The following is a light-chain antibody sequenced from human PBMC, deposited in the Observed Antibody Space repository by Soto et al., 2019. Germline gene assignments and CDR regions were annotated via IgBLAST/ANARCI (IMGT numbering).Light chain of an antibody. CDR2: AAS. CDR3: QKYSSVIT. CDR1: KGISNF. V-gene: IGKV1-27*01. Sequence: DIQMTQSPSPLSASVGDRVTITCRASKGISNFLAWYQQKPGKVPKLPISAASTLQSAVPSRFSGSGSGTDFTLTITSLQPEDVATYYCQKYSSVITFGQGTRLEIK. J-gene: IGKJ5*01.